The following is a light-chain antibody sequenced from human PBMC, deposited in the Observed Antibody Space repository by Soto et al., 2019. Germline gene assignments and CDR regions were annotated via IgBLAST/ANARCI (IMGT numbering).Light chain of an antibody. J-gene: IGKJ5*01. V-gene: IGKV1-39*01. CDR3: QQYYSTPIT. CDR2: AAS. CDR1: QSISNH. Sequence: DIQMTQSPSSLSASVEDRVIITCRASQSISNHLNWYQQKPGKAPKLLIFAASSLQSGVPSRFSGSRSGPDFTLTIRSLQPEDFATYYCQQYYSTPITFGQGTRLEIK.